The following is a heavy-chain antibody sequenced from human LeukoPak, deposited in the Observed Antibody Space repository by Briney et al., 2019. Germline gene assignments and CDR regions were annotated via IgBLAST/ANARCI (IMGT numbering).Heavy chain of an antibody. Sequence: GGSLRLFCAASGLTLSSYSMNWVSQAPGKGLEWVSSISSSSRHIYYADSVKSRFTISRDDSKNSLYPQMNSLGAEDTAGYYCARSSSGWYAGDYWGQGTLVTVSS. V-gene: IGHV3-21*01. CDR3: ARSSSGWYAGDY. CDR2: ISSSSRHI. CDR1: GLTLSSYS. D-gene: IGHD6-19*01. J-gene: IGHJ4*02.